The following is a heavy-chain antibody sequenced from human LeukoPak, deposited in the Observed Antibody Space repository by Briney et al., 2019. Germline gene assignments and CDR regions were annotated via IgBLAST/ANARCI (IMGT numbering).Heavy chain of an antibody. V-gene: IGHV1-69*01. CDR1: GGTFSSYA. CDR3: AREGDQLERRAHYYYGMDV. D-gene: IGHD1-1*01. Sequence: SVKVSCKASGGTFSSYAISWVRQAPGQGLEWMGGIIPIFGTANYAQKFQGRVTITADESTSTAYMDLSSLRSEDTAVYYCAREGDQLERRAHYYYGMDVWGKGTTVTVSS. J-gene: IGHJ6*04. CDR2: IIPIFGTA.